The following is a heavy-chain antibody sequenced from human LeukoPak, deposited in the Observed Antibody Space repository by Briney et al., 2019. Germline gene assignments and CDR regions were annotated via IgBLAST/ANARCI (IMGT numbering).Heavy chain of an antibody. Sequence: PGGSLRLSCAASGFTFSSYEMNWVRQAPGKGLEWVSYISSSGSTIYYADSVKGRFTISRDNAKNSLYLQMNSLRAEDTAVYYCARDFGGYTTKGGGFCMDVWGKGTTVTVSS. CDR1: GFTFSSYE. V-gene: IGHV3-48*03. CDR3: ARDFGGYTTKGGGFCMDV. D-gene: IGHD5-12*01. J-gene: IGHJ6*03. CDR2: ISSSGSTI.